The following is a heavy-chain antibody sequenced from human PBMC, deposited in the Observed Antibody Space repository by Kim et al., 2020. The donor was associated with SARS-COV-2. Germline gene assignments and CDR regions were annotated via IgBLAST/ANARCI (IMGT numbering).Heavy chain of an antibody. J-gene: IGHJ4*02. Sequence: GGSLRLSCVASGFTFSGNWMTWVRQPPGKGLEWVGNIKHDGSEKHYADSVKGRFTISRDNAKNSVYLQMSSLRVEDTAVYYCIRTRYGAWWGQGTLVTVSS. D-gene: IGHD5-18*01. CDR1: GFTFSGNW. CDR3: IRTRYGAW. CDR2: IKHDGSEK. V-gene: IGHV3-7*01.